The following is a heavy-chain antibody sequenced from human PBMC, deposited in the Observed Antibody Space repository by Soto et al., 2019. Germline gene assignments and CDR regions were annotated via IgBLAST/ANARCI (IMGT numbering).Heavy chain of an antibody. D-gene: IGHD6-13*01. V-gene: IGHV3-23*01. J-gene: IGHJ5*02. CDR3: AKDPDAGWFDP. Sequence: GESLKISCAASGFTFSSYAMSWVRQAPGKGLEWVSAISGSGGSTYYADSVKGRFTISRDNSKNTLYLQMNSLRAEDTAVYYCAKDPDAGWFDPWGQGTLVTVSS. CDR2: ISGSGGST. CDR1: GFTFSSYA.